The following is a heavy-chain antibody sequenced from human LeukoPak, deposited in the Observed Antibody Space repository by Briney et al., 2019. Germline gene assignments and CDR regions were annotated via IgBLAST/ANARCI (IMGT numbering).Heavy chain of an antibody. Sequence: GGSLRLSCAASRFTFSTYGMHWVRQAPGKGLERVAFIWYDGSNKYYADSVKGRFTISRDNSKNTLFLQMNSLRAEDTAVYYCAREVTNDAFDIWGQGTKVTVSS. CDR2: IWYDGSNK. V-gene: IGHV3-33*01. J-gene: IGHJ3*02. CDR1: RFTFSTYG. D-gene: IGHD4-17*01. CDR3: AREVTNDAFDI.